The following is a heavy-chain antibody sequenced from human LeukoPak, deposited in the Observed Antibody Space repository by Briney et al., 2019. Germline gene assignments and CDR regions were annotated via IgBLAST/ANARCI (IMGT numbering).Heavy chain of an antibody. CDR3: ARTKLGAMDY. CDR1: GFTFSSYN. Sequence: GGSLRLSCAASGFTFSSYNMNWVRQAPGKGLEWVSYISSSSNTIYYADSVKGRFTISRDNAKNSLYLQMNSLRAEDTAVYYCARTKLGAMDYWGQGTLVPVSS. J-gene: IGHJ4*02. V-gene: IGHV3-48*01. D-gene: IGHD1-26*01. CDR2: ISSSSNTI.